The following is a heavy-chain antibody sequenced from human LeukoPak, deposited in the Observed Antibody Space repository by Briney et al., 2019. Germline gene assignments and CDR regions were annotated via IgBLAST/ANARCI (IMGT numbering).Heavy chain of an antibody. D-gene: IGHD3-9*01. Sequence: SETLSLTCAVYGGSFSGYYWSWTRQPPVKVLEWIGEINHSGSTNYNPSLKSRVTISVDTSKNQFSLKLSSVTAADTAVYYCARGILYDILTDCFDYWGQGTLVTVSS. J-gene: IGHJ4*02. V-gene: IGHV4-34*01. CDR3: ARGILYDILTDCFDY. CDR1: GGSFSGYY. CDR2: INHSGST.